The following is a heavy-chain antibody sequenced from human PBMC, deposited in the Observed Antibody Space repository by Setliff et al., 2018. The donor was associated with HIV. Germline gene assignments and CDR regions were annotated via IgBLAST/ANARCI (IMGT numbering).Heavy chain of an antibody. V-gene: IGHV3-30*04. J-gene: IGHJ3*01. CDR2: ISYDGSYK. Sequence: GGSLRLSCTASGFTFINYEMNWVRQAPGKGLEWVTVISYDGSYKNYADSVKGRFTISRDNSKNTVFVQMNSLRADDTATYYCVRDLTTIVTRKVFDFWGQGTMVTVSS. CDR3: VRDLTTIVTRKVFDF. D-gene: IGHD4-4*01. CDR1: GFTFINYE.